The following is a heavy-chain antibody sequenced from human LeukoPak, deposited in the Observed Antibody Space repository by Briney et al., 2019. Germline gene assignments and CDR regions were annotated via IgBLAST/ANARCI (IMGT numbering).Heavy chain of an antibody. CDR1: GGSISSYY. V-gene: IGHV4-4*07. Sequence: SETLSLTCTVSGGSISSYYWSWIRQPAGKGLEWIGRIYTSGSTNYNPSLKSRVAMSVDTSQSQFSLKLNSVTPADTAVYFCAKSPSLGQQYFDSWGRESWSPSP. D-gene: IGHD1/OR15-1a*01. CDR2: IYTSGST. CDR3: AKSPSLGQQYFDS. J-gene: IGHJ4*02.